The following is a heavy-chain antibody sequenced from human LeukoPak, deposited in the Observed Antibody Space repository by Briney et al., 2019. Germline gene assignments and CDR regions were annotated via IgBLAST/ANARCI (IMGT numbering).Heavy chain of an antibody. CDR3: ARSLDILDY. CDR2: ISGSSASI. J-gene: IGHJ4*02. Sequence: GGSLRLSCAASGFAFSRYSVAWVRQAPGKGLEWISYISGSSASIYYADSVKGRFTISRDNAKNSLYLQMNSLRAEDTAIYYCARSLDILDYWGQGTLVTVSS. V-gene: IGHV3-48*04. D-gene: IGHD2-2*03. CDR1: GFAFSRYS.